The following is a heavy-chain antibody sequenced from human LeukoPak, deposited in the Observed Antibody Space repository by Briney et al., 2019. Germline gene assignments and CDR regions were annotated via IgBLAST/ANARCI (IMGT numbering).Heavy chain of an antibody. D-gene: IGHD6-13*01. CDR3: ARDREAAGTGYYYYYGMDV. Sequence: SQTLSLTCAISGDSVSSNSAAWNWIRQSPSRGLEWLGRTYYRSKWYNDYAVSVKSRITINPDTSKNQFSLQLNSVTPEDTAVYYCARDREAAGTGYYYYYGMDVWGQGTTVTVSS. CDR2: TYYRSKWYN. J-gene: IGHJ6*02. CDR1: GDSVSSNSAA. V-gene: IGHV6-1*01.